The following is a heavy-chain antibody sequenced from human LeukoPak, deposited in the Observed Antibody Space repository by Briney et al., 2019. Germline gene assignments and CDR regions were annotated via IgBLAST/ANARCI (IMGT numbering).Heavy chain of an antibody. Sequence: AGGSLRLSCGASGLTFSKAWMSWVRQVPGKGMEWVGRIKSNSDGGTTDYAAPVKGRLIISRDDSKNTVYLQMNSLKTEDTALYFCTAFDCSAGSCFSPFDHWGQGTLVTVSP. D-gene: IGHD2-15*01. CDR2: IKSNSDGGTT. CDR3: TAFDCSAGSCFSPFDH. CDR1: GLTFSKAW. J-gene: IGHJ4*02. V-gene: IGHV3-15*05.